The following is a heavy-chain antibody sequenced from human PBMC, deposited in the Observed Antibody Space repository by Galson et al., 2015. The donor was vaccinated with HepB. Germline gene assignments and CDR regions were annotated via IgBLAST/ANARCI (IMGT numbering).Heavy chain of an antibody. CDR1: GYTFTSYG. J-gene: IGHJ3*02. D-gene: IGHD3-16*01. Sequence: SVKVSCKASGYTFTSYGISWVRQAPGQGLEWMGWISAYNGYTNYAQKLQGRVTMTTDTSTSTAYMELRSLRSDDTAVYYCAVDTLRALMKAFDIWGQGTMVTVSS. V-gene: IGHV1-18*01. CDR3: AVDTLRALMKAFDI. CDR2: ISAYNGYT.